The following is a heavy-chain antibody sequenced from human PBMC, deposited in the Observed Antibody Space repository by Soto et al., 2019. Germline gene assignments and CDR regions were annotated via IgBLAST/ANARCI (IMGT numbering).Heavy chain of an antibody. Sequence: QLQLQESGPGLAKPSETLSLTCTVSGGSISSYYWGWIRRPTGKGLEWIGIIYYSGRTYYNPYLKSRVTISVDTSKNQFSRKLSSVTAADTAVYYCARRWGYSFDFWGQGTLVTVSS. D-gene: IGHD7-27*01. J-gene: IGHJ4*02. CDR3: ARRWGYSFDF. CDR1: GGSISSYY. CDR2: IYYSGRT. V-gene: IGHV4-39*01.